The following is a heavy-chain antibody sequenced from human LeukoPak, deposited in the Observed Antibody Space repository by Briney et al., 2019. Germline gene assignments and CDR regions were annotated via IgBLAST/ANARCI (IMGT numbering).Heavy chain of an antibody. J-gene: IGHJ4*02. V-gene: IGHV4-30-2*01. CDR2: ISLAGTA. Sequence: SETLSLTCSVSGDSVRSGDSSWNWIRQPLGKGLEWVGYISLAGTAYYNPSFGRRVALFVYRSKNQFSLKVTSVNAADTAVYYCARGTSVAPHDYWGQGIPVTVSS. D-gene: IGHD2-15*01. CDR1: GDSVRSGDSS. CDR3: ARGTSVAPHDY.